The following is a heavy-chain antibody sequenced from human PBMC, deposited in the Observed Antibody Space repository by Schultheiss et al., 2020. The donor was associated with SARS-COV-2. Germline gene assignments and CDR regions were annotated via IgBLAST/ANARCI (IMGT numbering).Heavy chain of an antibody. Sequence: GGSLRLSCAASRFTFSNYRMNWVRQAPGKGLEWVSSISSNSHYIHYAGSVTGRFTISRDNAKNSLYLQMNSLRAEDTAVYYCASQQWLVPGDYWGQGTLVTVSS. J-gene: IGHJ4*02. V-gene: IGHV3-21*01. CDR2: ISSNSHYI. D-gene: IGHD6-19*01. CDR3: ASQQWLVPGDY. CDR1: RFTFSNYR.